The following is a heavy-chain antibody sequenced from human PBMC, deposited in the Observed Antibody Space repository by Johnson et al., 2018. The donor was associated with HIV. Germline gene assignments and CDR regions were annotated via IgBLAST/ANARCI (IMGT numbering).Heavy chain of an antibody. CDR2: ISYDGSNK. J-gene: IGHJ3*02. CDR1: GFSFSSYA. V-gene: IGHV3-30*09. D-gene: IGHD6-19*01. Sequence: QVLLVESGGGVVQPGRSLRLSCAASGFSFSSYAMHWVRQAPGKGLEWVAVISYDGSNKYYADSVKGRFAISRDNSKNTLYLQMNSLRAEDTALYYCARESIHSSGWSPEAFDIWGQGTMVTVSS. CDR3: ARESIHSSGWSPEAFDI.